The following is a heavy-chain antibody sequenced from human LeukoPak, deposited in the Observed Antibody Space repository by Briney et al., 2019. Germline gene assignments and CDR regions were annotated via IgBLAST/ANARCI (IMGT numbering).Heavy chain of an antibody. CDR1: GGSISSYY. V-gene: IGHV4-59*12. D-gene: IGHD4-11*01. CDR2: IYYSGST. J-gene: IGHJ5*02. CDR3: ARGASNYGSFWFDP. Sequence: PSETLSLTCTVSGGSISSYYWSWIRQPPGKGLEWIGSIYYSGSTYYNPSLKSRVTISVDTSKNQFSLKLNSVTAADTAVYYCARGASNYGSFWFDPWGQGTLVTVSS.